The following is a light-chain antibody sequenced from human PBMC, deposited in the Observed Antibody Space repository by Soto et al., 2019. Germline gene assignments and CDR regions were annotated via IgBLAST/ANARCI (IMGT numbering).Light chain of an antibody. J-gene: IGLJ1*01. CDR2: EVT. CDR3: GSYTSSSTYV. Sequence: QSALTQPASVSGSPGQSITISCAGTSSDFGNYNSVSWYQQRPRKAPKLMIFEVTNRPSGVSNRFSGSKSGNTASLTISGLQPEDEADYYCGSYTSSSTYVFGTGNKLTVL. CDR1: SSDFGNYNS. V-gene: IGLV2-14*01.